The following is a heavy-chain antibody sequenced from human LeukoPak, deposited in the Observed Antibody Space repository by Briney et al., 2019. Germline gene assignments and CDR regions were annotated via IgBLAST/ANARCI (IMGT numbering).Heavy chain of an antibody. D-gene: IGHD2-2*01. CDR1: GFTFDDYG. V-gene: IGHV3-20*04. Sequence: GGSLRLSCAASGFTFDDYGMSGVRQARGKGLEWVSGINWNGGSTGYADSVKGRFTISRDNAKNSLYLQMNSLRAEDTALYYCARDLIYCSSTSCYPLYYYYYYGMDVWGQGTLVTVSS. CDR3: ARDLIYCSSTSCYPLYYYYYYGMDV. CDR2: INWNGGST. J-gene: IGHJ6*02.